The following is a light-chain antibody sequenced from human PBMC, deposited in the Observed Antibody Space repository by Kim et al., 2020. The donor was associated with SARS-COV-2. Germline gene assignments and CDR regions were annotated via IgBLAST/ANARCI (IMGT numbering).Light chain of an antibody. CDR3: NSRDNSVNHWV. Sequence: SSELTQDPAVSVALGQTVRITCQGDSLRNYYASWYQQKPGQAPVLVIYGKNNRPSGIPDRFSGSSSGNTASLTITGAQAEDEADYYCNSRDNSVNHWVFGGGTQLTVL. J-gene: IGLJ3*02. V-gene: IGLV3-19*01. CDR2: GKN. CDR1: SLRNYY.